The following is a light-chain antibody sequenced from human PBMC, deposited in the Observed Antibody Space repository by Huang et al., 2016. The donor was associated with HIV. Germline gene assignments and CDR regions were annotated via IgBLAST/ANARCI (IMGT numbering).Light chain of an antibody. CDR2: GGS. V-gene: IGKV3-15*01. J-gene: IGKJ1*01. Sequence: EIVMTQSPATLSLSPGERATLSCRASQRIGTNLAWYQQNPGQAPRLLIYGGSTRASGIPDRFSGSGSGTEFTRTSDSLQAEDFAVYYCQQYQVWPPATFGQGTRVEIK. CDR1: QRIGTN. CDR3: QQYQVWPPAT.